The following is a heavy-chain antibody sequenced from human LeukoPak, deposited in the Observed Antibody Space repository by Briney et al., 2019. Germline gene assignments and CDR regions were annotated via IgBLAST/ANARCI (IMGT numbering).Heavy chain of an antibody. V-gene: IGHV4-30-4*01. CDR3: ARVAMTWGIDY. CDR2: MYYSGST. J-gene: IGHJ4*02. CDR1: GGSISSGDYY. Sequence: SETLSLTSTVSGGSISSGDYYWSWIRQPPGKGLEWIGYMYYSGSTYYNPSLKSRVTISVDTSKNQFSLKLSSVTAADTAVYYCARVAMTWGIDYWGQGTLVTVSS. D-gene: IGHD5-18*01.